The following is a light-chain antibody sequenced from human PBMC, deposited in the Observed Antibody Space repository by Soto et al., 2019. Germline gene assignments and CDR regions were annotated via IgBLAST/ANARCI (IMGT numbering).Light chain of an antibody. J-gene: IGLJ2*01. V-gene: IGLV2-14*03. Sequence: QSVLTQPASVSGSPGQSITISCTGTSSDVGGYSYVSWYQKHPGRAPKLIIYDVNNRPSGISHRFSGSKSGNTASLTISALQAEDESDFYCASYKSSSTWVFGGGTKLTVL. CDR3: ASYKSSSTWV. CDR1: SSDVGGYSY. CDR2: DVN.